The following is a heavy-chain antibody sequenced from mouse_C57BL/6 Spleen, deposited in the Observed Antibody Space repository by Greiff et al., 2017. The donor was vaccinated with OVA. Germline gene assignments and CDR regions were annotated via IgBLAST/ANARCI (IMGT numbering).Heavy chain of an antibody. Sequence: QVQLQQSGAELARPGASVKLSCKASGYTFTSYGISWVKQRTGQGLEWIGEIYPRSGNTYYNEKFKGKATLTADKSSSTAYMELRSLTSEDSAVYFCARVAITTVVATRDYAMDYWGQGTSVTVSS. V-gene: IGHV1-81*01. CDR3: ARVAITTVVATRDYAMDY. J-gene: IGHJ4*01. CDR1: GYTFTSYG. D-gene: IGHD1-1*01. CDR2: IYPRSGNT.